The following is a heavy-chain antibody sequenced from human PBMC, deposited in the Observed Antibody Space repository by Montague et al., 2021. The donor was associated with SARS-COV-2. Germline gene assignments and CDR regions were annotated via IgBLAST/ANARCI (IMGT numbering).Heavy chain of an antibody. V-gene: IGHV4-34*01. Sequence: SETLSLTCAVYGGSFSGYDWTWIRQSPGKGLEWIGEINQTGSAKYKPSLKSRVTISVDTSKNQFSLRLSSMTAADTAVYYCAGGLMSINLLVVIMAGASTWLDSWGQGTLVTVSP. CDR1: GGSFSGYD. CDR2: INQTGSA. CDR3: AGGLMSINLLVVIMAGASTWLDS. D-gene: IGHD2-21*01. J-gene: IGHJ4*02.